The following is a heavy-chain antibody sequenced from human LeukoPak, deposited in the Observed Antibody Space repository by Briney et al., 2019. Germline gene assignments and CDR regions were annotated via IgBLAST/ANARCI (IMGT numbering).Heavy chain of an antibody. V-gene: IGHV1-69*13. Sequence: SVKVPCKASGGTFSSYAISWVRQAPGQGLEWMGGIIPIFGTANYAQKFQGRVTITADESTSTAYMELSSLRSEDTAVYYCARVLDSSGPSDYWGQGTLVTVSS. CDR3: ARVLDSSGPSDY. J-gene: IGHJ4*02. CDR2: IIPIFGTA. D-gene: IGHD6-19*01. CDR1: GGTFSSYA.